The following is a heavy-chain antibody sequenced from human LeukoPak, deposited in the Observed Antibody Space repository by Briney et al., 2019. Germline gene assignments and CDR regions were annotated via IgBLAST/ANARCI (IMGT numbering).Heavy chain of an antibody. CDR3: ARNPRLDDCSGYYYEGDWFDP. J-gene: IGHJ5*02. V-gene: IGHV4-39*01. D-gene: IGHD3-22*01. CDR1: GGSISSSSYY. CDR2: IYYSGST. Sequence: SETLSLTCTVSGGSISSSSYYWGWIRQPPGKGLEWIGSIYYSGSTYYNPSLKSRVTISVDTSKNQFSLKLSSVTAADTAVYYCARNPRLDDCSGYYYEGDWFDPWGQGTLVTVSS.